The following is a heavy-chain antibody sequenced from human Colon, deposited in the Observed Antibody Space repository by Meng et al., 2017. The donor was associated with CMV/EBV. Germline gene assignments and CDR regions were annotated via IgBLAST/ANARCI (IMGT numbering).Heavy chain of an antibody. V-gene: IGHV3-30-3*01. J-gene: IGHJ4*02. D-gene: IGHD4-17*01. CDR3: AKGWGYGDYG. Sequence: GGSLRLSCAASGFTFSSYAMHWVRQAPGKGLEWVAVISYDGSNKYYADSVKGRFTISRDNSKNTLYLQMNSLRAEDTAVYYCAKGWGYGDYGWGQGTLVTVSS. CDR1: GFTFSSYA. CDR2: ISYDGSNK.